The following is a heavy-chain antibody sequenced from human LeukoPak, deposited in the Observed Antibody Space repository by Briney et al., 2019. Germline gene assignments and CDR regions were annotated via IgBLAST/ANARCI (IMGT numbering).Heavy chain of an antibody. CDR2: ISAYNGNT. Sequence: ASVKVSCKASGYTLTIYGISWVRQAPGQGLEWMGWISAYNGNTNYAQKLQGRVTMTTDTSTSTAYMELRSLRSDDTAVYYCARDIQERDGYNYLDYWGQGTLVTVSS. CDR3: ARDIQERDGYNYLDY. J-gene: IGHJ4*02. D-gene: IGHD5-24*01. CDR1: GYTLTIYG. V-gene: IGHV1-18*01.